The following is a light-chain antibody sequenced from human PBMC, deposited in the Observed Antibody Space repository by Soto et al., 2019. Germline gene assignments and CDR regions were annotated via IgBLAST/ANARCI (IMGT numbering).Light chain of an antibody. Sequence: EIVLTQSPGTLSLSPGERATLSCRASQSVSSSYLAWYQQKPGQAPRLLIYGASSRATGIPDRFSGSGSGTDFTLTISRLVPEDFVVYYCQQYGRTFGQGNKVEIK. J-gene: IGKJ1*01. V-gene: IGKV3-20*01. CDR3: QQYGRT. CDR1: QSVSSSY. CDR2: GAS.